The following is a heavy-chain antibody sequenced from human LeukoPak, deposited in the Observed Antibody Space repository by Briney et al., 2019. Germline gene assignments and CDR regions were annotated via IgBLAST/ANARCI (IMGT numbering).Heavy chain of an antibody. CDR1: GYTFTSYG. CDR2: IIPIFGTA. D-gene: IGHD3-22*01. CDR3: ATYDSSGYYYGFDY. V-gene: IGHV1-69*13. Sequence: SVKVSCKASGYTFTSYGISWVRQAPGQGLEWMGGIIPIFGTANYAQKFQGRVTITADESTSTVYMELSSLRSEDTAVYYCATYDSSGYYYGFDYWGQGTLVTVSS. J-gene: IGHJ4*02.